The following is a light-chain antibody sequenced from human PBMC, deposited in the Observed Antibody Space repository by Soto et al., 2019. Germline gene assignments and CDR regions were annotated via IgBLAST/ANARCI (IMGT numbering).Light chain of an antibody. CDR1: QSVLHSSNNKNY. CDR2: WAS. Sequence: DIVTTQSPGSLAVSLGERATINCRSSQSVLHSSNNKNYIAWYQQKPGQPPKLLISWASTRESGVPDRFSGRGSGTDFTLTISSLQAEDVAVYYCQQYYTTPTFGQGTNLEIK. V-gene: IGKV4-1*01. J-gene: IGKJ2*01. CDR3: QQYYTTPT.